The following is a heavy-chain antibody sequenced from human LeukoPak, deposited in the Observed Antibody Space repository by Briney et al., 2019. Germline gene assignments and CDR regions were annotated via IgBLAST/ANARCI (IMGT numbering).Heavy chain of an antibody. J-gene: IGHJ4*02. CDR1: GFTFSSYA. CDR2: ISGSGGST. D-gene: IGHD6-13*01. Sequence: PGGSLRLSCAASGFTFSSYAMSWVRQAPGKGLEWVSAISGSGGSTSYADSVKGIFTISRDNSKNTLYLQMNSLRAEDTAVYYCARHSSSWYFDYWGQGTLVTVSS. CDR3: ARHSSSWYFDY. V-gene: IGHV3-23*01.